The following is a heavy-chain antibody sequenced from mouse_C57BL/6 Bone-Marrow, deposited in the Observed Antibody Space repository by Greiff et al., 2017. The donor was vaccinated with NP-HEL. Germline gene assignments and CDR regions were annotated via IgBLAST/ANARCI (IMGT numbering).Heavy chain of an antibody. Sequence: QVQLQQSGAELVKPGASVKLSCKASGYNFNEYTIHWVKQRSGQGLEWIGRFYPASGSTKYTAKFKDKATLTADKSSSTVYMELSRLTSEDSAIYFCARCEDDDYGECSWFAYWGQGTLVTVSA. D-gene: IGHD2-13*01. CDR1: GYNFNEYT. CDR3: ARCEDDDYGECSWFAY. CDR2: FYPASGST. V-gene: IGHV1-62-2*01. J-gene: IGHJ3*01.